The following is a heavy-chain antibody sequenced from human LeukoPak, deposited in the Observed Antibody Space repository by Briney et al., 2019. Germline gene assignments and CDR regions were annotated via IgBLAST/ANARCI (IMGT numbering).Heavy chain of an antibody. CDR1: GYTFTSHS. CDR3: ARGRGVAKYYFDY. CDR2: INTGNGNT. Sequence: EASVKVSCKASGYTFTSHSMHWVRQAPGQRLEWMGWINTGNGNTKYSQKFQGRVTVTRDTSASTAYMELSSLRSEDTAVYYCARGRGVAKYYFDYWGQGTLVTVSS. V-gene: IGHV1-3*04. J-gene: IGHJ4*02. D-gene: IGHD3-10*01.